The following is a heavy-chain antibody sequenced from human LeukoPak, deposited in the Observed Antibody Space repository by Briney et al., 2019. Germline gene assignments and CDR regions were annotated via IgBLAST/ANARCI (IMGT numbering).Heavy chain of an antibody. Sequence: KPGGSLRLSCAASGFTFSTYAMTWARQAPGKGLEWVSSISSSSKYIYYADSVKGRFTISRDNARNSLYLQMNSLRAEDTAVYYCARVDNWNEVTDDYWGQGTLVTVSS. D-gene: IGHD1-20*01. CDR1: GFTFSTYA. CDR3: ARVDNWNEVTDDY. J-gene: IGHJ4*02. V-gene: IGHV3-21*01. CDR2: ISSSSKYI.